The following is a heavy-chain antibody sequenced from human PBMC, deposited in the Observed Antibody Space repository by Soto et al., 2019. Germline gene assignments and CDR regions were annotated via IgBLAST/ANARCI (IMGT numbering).Heavy chain of an antibody. CDR2: ISYDGSNK. Sequence: LRLSCAASGFTFSSYAMHWVRQAPGKGLEWVAVISYDGSNKYYADSVKGRFTISRDNSKNTLYLQMNSLRAEDTAVYYCARDRVWFGDDYYYYGMDVWGQGTTVTVSS. CDR1: GFTFSSYA. J-gene: IGHJ6*02. CDR3: ARDRVWFGDDYYYYGMDV. V-gene: IGHV3-30-3*01. D-gene: IGHD3-10*01.